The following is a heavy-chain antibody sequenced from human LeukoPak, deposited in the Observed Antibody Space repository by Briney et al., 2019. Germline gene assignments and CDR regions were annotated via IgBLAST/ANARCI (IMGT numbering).Heavy chain of an antibody. CDR3: TTGPRRPQEYYYGSRSYKN. CDR2: IKSKTDGGTT. CDR1: GFTFSNAW. Sequence: GGSLRLSCAASGFTFSNAWMSWVRQAPGKGLEWVGRIKSKTDGGTTDYAAPVKGIFTISRDDSKNTLYLQMNSLKTEDTDVYYCTTGPRRPQEYYYGSRSYKNRGQGTLVTVSS. D-gene: IGHD3-10*01. V-gene: IGHV3-15*01. J-gene: IGHJ4*02.